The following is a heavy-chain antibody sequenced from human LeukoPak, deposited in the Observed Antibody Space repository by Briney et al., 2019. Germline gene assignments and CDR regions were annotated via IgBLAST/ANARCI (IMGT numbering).Heavy chain of an antibody. Sequence: GGSLRLSCVVSGFPFSDYDMHWVRQGAGEGLEWVSAISIGGDTYYPGSVKGRFTISRENAKNSFYLQMNNLRVGDTAIYYCARAHVGAGLAFDIWGQGTMVTVSS. CDR1: GFPFSDYD. D-gene: IGHD1-26*01. J-gene: IGHJ3*02. CDR2: ISIGGDT. CDR3: ARAHVGAGLAFDI. V-gene: IGHV3-13*01.